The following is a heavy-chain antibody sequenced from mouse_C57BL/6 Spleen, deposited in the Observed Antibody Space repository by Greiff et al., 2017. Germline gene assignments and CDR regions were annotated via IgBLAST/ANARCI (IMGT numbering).Heavy chain of an antibody. J-gene: IGHJ1*03. D-gene: IGHD2-12*01. CDR3: TILRRAYWYFYV. CDR2: IDPETGGT. Sequence: QVQLQQPGAELVRPGASVTMSCKASGYTFTDYEMHWVKQTPVHGLEWIGAIDPETGGTAYNQKFKGKAILTADKSSSTAYMELRSRTSEDSAFYYGTILRRAYWYFYVWGTGTTVTVSS. V-gene: IGHV1-15*01. CDR1: GYTFTDYE.